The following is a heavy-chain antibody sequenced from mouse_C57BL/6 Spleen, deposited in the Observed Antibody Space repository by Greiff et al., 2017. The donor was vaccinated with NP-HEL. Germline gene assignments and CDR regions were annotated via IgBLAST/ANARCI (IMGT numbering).Heavy chain of an antibody. D-gene: IGHD1-1*01. CDR3: GASITTVVDYAMDY. J-gene: IGHJ4*01. CDR1: GYSFTGYY. CDR2: INPSTGGT. V-gene: IGHV1-42*01. Sequence: VQLQQSGPELVKPGASVKISCKASGYSFTGYYMNWVKQSPEKSLEWIGEINPSTGGTTYNQTFKAKATLTVDKSSSTAYMQLKSLTSEDSAVYYCGASITTVVDYAMDYWGQGTSVTVSS.